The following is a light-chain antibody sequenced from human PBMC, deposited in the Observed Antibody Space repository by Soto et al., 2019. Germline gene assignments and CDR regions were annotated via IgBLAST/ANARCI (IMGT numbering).Light chain of an antibody. CDR3: QQYNHWPRT. CDR1: QTVSRN. Sequence: EVVMTPSPATLSVSTGERATLSCRASQTVSRNLAWYQQRPGQAPRLLIYDISNRATGVPARFGGSGSETEITLTIRSLQSEDFAVYFCQQYNHWPRTFGQGTKVAI. CDR2: DIS. J-gene: IGKJ1*01. V-gene: IGKV3-15*01.